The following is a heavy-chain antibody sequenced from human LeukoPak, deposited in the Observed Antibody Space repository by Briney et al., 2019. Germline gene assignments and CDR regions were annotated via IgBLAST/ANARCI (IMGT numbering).Heavy chain of an antibody. V-gene: IGHV3-7*01. CDR3: ARHRGGVVTAMPDYFDY. Sequence: GGALRLSCAASGFTFSSYWMSWVRQAPGKGLEWVANIKQEGSEKYYVDSVKGRVTISRDNAKNSLYLQMNRLRAEDTAVYYCARHRGGVVTAMPDYFDYWGQGTLAPVSS. D-gene: IGHD2-21*02. CDR1: GFTFSSYW. J-gene: IGHJ4*02. CDR2: IKQEGSEK.